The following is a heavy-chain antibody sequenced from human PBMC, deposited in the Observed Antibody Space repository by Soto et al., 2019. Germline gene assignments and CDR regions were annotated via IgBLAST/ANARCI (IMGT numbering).Heavy chain of an antibody. V-gene: IGHV3-7*01. J-gene: IGHJ3*02. Sequence: PGGSLRLSCAASGFTFSSYWISWVRQAPGKGLEWVANIKQDGSEKYYVDSVKGRFTISRDNAKNSLYLQMNSLRAEDTAVYYCARETKSPGGIAAGSYAFDIWGQGTMVTVSS. CDR2: IKQDGSEK. CDR1: GFTFSSYW. CDR3: ARETKSPGGIAAGSYAFDI. D-gene: IGHD6-25*01.